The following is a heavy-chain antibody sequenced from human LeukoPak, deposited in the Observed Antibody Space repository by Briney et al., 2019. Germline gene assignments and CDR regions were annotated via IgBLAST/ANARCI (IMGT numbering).Heavy chain of an antibody. J-gene: IGHJ6*02. CDR1: GFTFSSYG. CDR3: ARGSRIAVAGSRRGYYYYGMDV. CDR2: IWYDGSNK. Sequence: GRSLRLSCAASGFTFSSYGMHWVRQAPGKGLEWVAAIWYDGSNKYYADSVKGRFTISRDNSKNTLYLQMNSLRAEDTAVYYCARGSRIAVAGSRRGYYYYGMDVWGQGTTVTVSS. D-gene: IGHD6-19*01. V-gene: IGHV3-33*01.